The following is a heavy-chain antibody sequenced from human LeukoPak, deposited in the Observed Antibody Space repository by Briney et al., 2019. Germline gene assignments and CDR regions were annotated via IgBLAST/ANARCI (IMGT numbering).Heavy chain of an antibody. D-gene: IGHD3-10*01. CDR2: INPSGGST. CDR1: GYTFTSYY. V-gene: IGHV1-46*01. J-gene: IGHJ4*02. CDR3: ARDLIALRSSGSYFENPVPRDY. Sequence: GASVKVSCKASGYTFTSYYMHWVRQAPGQGLEWMGIINPSGGSTSYAQKFQGRVTMTRDTSTSTVYMELSSLRSEDTAVYYCARDLIALRSSGSYFENPVPRDYWGQGTLVTVSS.